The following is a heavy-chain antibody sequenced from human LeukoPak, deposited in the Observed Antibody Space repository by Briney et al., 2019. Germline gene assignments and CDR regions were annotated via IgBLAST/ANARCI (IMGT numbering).Heavy chain of an antibody. D-gene: IGHD3-10*01. V-gene: IGHV4-4*07. CDR2: IHASGTT. CDR1: GGSLSSNY. CDR3: ARDARQELLAGGFDF. J-gene: IGHJ4*02. Sequence: PSETLSLTCTISGGSLSSNYWSWIRQPAGKGLEWIGRIHASGTTNYDPSLKRRLTMSVDTSKNQFSLKLKSVTAADTAVYYCARDARQELLAGGFDFWGQGALVTVSS.